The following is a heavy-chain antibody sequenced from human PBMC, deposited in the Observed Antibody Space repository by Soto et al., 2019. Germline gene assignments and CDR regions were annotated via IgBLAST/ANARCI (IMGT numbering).Heavy chain of an antibody. D-gene: IGHD2-15*01. V-gene: IGHV4-39*01. CDR1: GGSISSSSYY. CDR3: ARHTPAISISDH. Sequence: QLQLQESGPGLVKPSETLSLTCTVSGGSISSSSYYWGWIRQPPGKGLEWIGSIYYSGSTYYNPSPKRRVTISVDTSKNQFSLKLSSVTAADTAVYYCARHTPAISISDHWGQGTLGTVSS. J-gene: IGHJ4*02. CDR2: IYYSGST.